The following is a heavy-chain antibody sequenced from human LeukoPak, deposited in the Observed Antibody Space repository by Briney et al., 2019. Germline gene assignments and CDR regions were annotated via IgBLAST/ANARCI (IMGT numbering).Heavy chain of an antibody. CDR1: GFTFSSYE. Sequence: PGGSLRLSCAASGFTFSSYEMNWVRQAPGRGLEWVSYISSSGSTIYYADSVKGRFTISRDNSKNTLYLQMNSLRAEDTAVYYCARAGFVPTLDYWGQGTLVTVSS. CDR3: ARAGFVPTLDY. D-gene: IGHD6-6*01. CDR2: ISSSGSTI. V-gene: IGHV3-48*03. J-gene: IGHJ4*02.